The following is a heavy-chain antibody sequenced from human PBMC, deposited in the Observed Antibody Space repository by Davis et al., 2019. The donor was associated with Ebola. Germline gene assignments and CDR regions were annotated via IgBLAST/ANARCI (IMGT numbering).Heavy chain of an antibody. J-gene: IGHJ4*02. D-gene: IGHD3-10*01. Sequence: PSETLSLTCTVSGGSISSTDYSWGWVRQPPGRGLEWIGYMFDPSNTYYNPSLRSRVTISVDMSKNQFSLNLTSVTAAETAVYYCARWRKRKTGIPGFDCWGQGTQLTVSS. CDR2: MFDPSNT. CDR1: GGSISSTDYS. CDR3: ARWRKRKTGIPGFDC. V-gene: IGHV4-39*01.